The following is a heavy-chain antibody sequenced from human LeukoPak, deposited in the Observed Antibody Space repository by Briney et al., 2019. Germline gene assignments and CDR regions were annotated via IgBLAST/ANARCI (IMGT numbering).Heavy chain of an antibody. J-gene: IGHJ2*01. CDR1: GGSISSYY. CDR2: IYTSGST. D-gene: IGHD5-24*01. Sequence: SETLSLTCTVSGGSISSYYWSWIRQPAGKGLEWIGRIYTSGSTNYNPSLKSRVTISVDTSKNQFSLKLSSVTAADTAVYYCARDLRDGYNIYWYFDLWGRGTLVTVSS. CDR3: ARDLRDGYNIYWYFDL. V-gene: IGHV4-4*07.